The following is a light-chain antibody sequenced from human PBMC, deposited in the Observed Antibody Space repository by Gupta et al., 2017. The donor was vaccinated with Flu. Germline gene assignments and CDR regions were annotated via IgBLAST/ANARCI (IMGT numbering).Light chain of an antibody. V-gene: IGKV3-20*01. CDR3: QQDGYSPLT. CDR2: SAS. Sequence: GTLFLFPGERATLSCRASQSVSNNFLAWYQQKPGQALRLLVYSASTRATGVPDRFSGNGSETDFSLTISGLEPEDFAVYFCQQDGYSPLTFGGGTEVEIK. J-gene: IGKJ4*01. CDR1: QSVSNNF.